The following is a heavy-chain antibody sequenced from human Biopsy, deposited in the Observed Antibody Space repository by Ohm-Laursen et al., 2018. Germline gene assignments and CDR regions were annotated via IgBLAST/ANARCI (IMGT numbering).Heavy chain of an antibody. D-gene: IGHD3-16*01. CDR2: LTWNSGTI. CDR1: GFNFDDYA. J-gene: IGHJ4*02. CDR3: VRSLRNYDFLDS. Sequence: SLRLSCAASGFNFDDYAMHWIWQGPGKGLEWVAGLTWNSGTIAYAGSVRGRFTISRDNAKNSLYLQMNNLTSEDTALYYCVRSLRNYDFLDSWGQGTLVSVSS. V-gene: IGHV3-9*01.